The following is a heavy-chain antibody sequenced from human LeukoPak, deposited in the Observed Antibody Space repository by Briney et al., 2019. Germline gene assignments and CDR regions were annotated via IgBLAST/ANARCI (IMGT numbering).Heavy chain of an antibody. V-gene: IGHV4-30-2*01. CDR2: IYHSGST. CDR3: ARDLTQNYGGDY. J-gene: IGHJ4*02. Sequence: ASQTLSLTCTVSGGSISSGGYYWSWIRQPPGKGLEWIGYIYHSGSTYYNPSLKSRVTISVDRSKNQFSLKLSSVTAADTAVYYCARDLTQNYGGDYWGQGTLVTVSS. CDR1: GGSISSGGYY. D-gene: IGHD4-23*01.